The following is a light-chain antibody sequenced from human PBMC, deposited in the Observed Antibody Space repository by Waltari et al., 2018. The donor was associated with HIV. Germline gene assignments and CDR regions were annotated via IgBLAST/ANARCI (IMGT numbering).Light chain of an antibody. CDR2: GST. J-gene: IGLJ2*01. CDR3: QSFDSSLNGIL. Sequence: QSVLTQPPSVSGAPGQRVAISCTGGGSNMGAGYEVRWYQQLPGTAPKLRIYGSTNRPSGVPDRFSGSKSGTSASLAITGLQAEDEADYYCQSFDSSLNGILFGGGTKLTVL. CDR1: GSNMGAGYE. V-gene: IGLV1-40*01.